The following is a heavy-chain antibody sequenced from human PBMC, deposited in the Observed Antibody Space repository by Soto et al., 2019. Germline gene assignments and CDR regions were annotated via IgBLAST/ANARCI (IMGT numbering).Heavy chain of an antibody. D-gene: IGHD2-21*02. J-gene: IGHJ4*02. V-gene: IGHV1-69*02. CDR2: IIPILGIA. CDR3: ASLPRRDSNRLEY. Sequence: SVKVSCKASGGTFSSYTISWVRQAPGQGLEWMGRIIPILGIANYAQKFQGRVTITADKSTSTAYMELSSLRSEDTAVYYCASLPRRDSNRLEYWGQGTLHTVSS. CDR1: GGTFSSYT.